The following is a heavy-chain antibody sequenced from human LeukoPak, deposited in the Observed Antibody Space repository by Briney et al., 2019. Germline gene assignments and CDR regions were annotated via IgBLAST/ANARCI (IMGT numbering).Heavy chain of an antibody. Sequence: GGSLRLSCVVSGFSFSDYYMNWISQTPGKGLEWLSYISGSSSHTLYADSVKGRFTISRDNAKNPLYLQMSSLRAEDTAVYYCARFELDSGGYATNFDSWGQGTLVTVSP. D-gene: IGHD3-22*01. CDR2: ISGSSSHT. V-gene: IGHV3-11*06. J-gene: IGHJ4*02. CDR3: ARFELDSGGYATNFDS. CDR1: GFSFSDYY.